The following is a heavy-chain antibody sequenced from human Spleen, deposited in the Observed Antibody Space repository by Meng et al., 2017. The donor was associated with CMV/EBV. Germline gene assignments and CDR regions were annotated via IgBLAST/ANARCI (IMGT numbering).Heavy chain of an antibody. D-gene: IGHD1-1*01. V-gene: IGHV3-53*01. CDR3: VKEGRAWTPFD. Sequence: GGSLRLSCAASAFTVSSNYMSWVRQAPGKGLEWVSVIYSGGSTYYADSVKGRFTISRDNFNNTLSLRMNSLRVEDTAVYYCVKEGRAWTPFDWGQGTLVTVSS. CDR1: AFTVSSNY. CDR2: IYSGGST. J-gene: IGHJ4*02.